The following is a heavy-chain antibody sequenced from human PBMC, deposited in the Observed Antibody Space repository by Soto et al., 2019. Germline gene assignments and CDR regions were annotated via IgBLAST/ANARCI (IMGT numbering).Heavy chain of an antibody. CDR1: GSTFTSYW. J-gene: IGHJ4*02. Sequence: PRGSLTLSCAASGSTFTSYWMHWVRPTPGEGLGWVSHINRDGRSTTGADSVKGRFTIARDNAKNTLYLQMNSLRAEDTAVYYCARDVFGTGIQYWGQGTEVTVS. D-gene: IGHD5-18*01. CDR2: INRDGRST. V-gene: IGHV3-74*01. CDR3: ARDVFGTGIQY.